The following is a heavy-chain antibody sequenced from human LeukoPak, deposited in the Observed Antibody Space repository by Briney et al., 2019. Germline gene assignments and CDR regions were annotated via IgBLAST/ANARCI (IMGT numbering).Heavy chain of an antibody. D-gene: IGHD3-16*01. J-gene: IGHJ4*02. CDR1: GGSISSYY. CDR3: ARQGGRQSPPLY. Sequence: PSETLSLTCTVSGGSISSYYWSWIRQPPGKGLEWIGYISYSGSTNYNPSLKSRVTISVDTSKNQFSLNLSSVTAADTAVYYCARQGGRQSPPLYWGQGALVTVSS. CDR2: ISYSGST. V-gene: IGHV4-59*08.